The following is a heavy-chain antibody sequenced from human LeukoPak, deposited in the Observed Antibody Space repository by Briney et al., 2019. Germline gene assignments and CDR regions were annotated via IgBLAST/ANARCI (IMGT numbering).Heavy chain of an antibody. J-gene: IGHJ4*02. CDR1: GYXFTSYD. CDR3: ARGSTVDTVATPLKY. V-gene: IGHV1-8*01. CDR2: MNPNSGNT. Sequence: KVSFXASGYXFTSYDINWVRQATGQGLGWMGWMNPNSGNTGYAQKFQGRVTMTRSTSISTAYMELSSLRSEDTAVYYCARGSTVDTVATPLKYWGPGTLVTVSS. D-gene: IGHD5-12*01.